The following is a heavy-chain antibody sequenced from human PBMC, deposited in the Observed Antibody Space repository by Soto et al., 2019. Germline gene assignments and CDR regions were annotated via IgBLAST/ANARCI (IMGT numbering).Heavy chain of an antibody. CDR2: IYYSGST. CDR3: ARAYRQSRYSSSWVFAS. D-gene: IGHD6-13*01. Sequence: QVQLQESGPGLVKPSQTLSLICTVSGGSINSGGYYWSWIRQHPGTGLEWIGYIYYSGSTYYNPFLRSRVTISAGSSENQFSLKLSSVTAADTAVYFCARAYRQSRYSSSWVFASWGQGTLFNVSS. J-gene: IGHJ4*02. CDR1: GGSINSGGYY. V-gene: IGHV4-31*03.